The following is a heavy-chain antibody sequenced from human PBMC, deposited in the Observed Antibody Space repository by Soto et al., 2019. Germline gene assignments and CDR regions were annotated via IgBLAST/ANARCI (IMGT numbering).Heavy chain of an antibody. Sequence: EVQLVESGGGLVKPGGSLRLSCAASGFTFDNAWMSWVRQAPGKGLEWVDRIKSKTDGGTADYAAPVKGRFTISRDDSKNTLFLHMNSLKTEDTAVYYCTTDRGHMYDFDDWGQGPLVPISS. V-gene: IGHV3-15*01. CDR2: IKSKTDGGTA. CDR1: GFTFDNAW. D-gene: IGHD3-10*01. J-gene: IGHJ4*02. CDR3: TTDRGHMYDFDD.